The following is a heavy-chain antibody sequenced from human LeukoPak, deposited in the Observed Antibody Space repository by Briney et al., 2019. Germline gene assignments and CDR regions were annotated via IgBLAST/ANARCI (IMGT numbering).Heavy chain of an antibody. J-gene: IGHJ4*02. V-gene: IGHV3-11*04. CDR2: ISSTSSTI. D-gene: IGHD1-1*01. Sequence: GGSLRLSCAASGFTFSDYYMSWIRQAPGKGLEWVSYISSTSSTIYYADSVKGRFTISRDNAKNSLCLQMNSLRDEDTAVYYCARDLTTGYHFDYWGLGTLVTVSS. CDR3: ARDLTTGYHFDY. CDR1: GFTFSDYY.